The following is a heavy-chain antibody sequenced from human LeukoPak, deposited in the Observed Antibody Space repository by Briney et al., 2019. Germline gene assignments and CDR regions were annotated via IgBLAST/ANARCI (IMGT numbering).Heavy chain of an antibody. J-gene: IGHJ4*02. CDR3: ARGGVGYYDSSGYLNY. D-gene: IGHD3-22*01. CDR2: ISAYNGNT. Sequence: ASVKVSCKASGCTFTSYDINWVRQATGQGLEWMGWISAYNGNTNYAQKLQGRVTMTADTSTSTAYMELRSLRSDDTAVYYCARGGVGYYDSSGYLNYWGQGTLVTVSS. CDR1: GCTFTSYD. V-gene: IGHV1-18*01.